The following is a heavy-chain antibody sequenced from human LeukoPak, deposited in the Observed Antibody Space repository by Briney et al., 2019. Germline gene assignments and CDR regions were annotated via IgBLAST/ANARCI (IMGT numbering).Heavy chain of an antibody. V-gene: IGHV4-34*01. Sequence: PSETLSLTCAVYGGSFSGYYWSWIRQPPGKGLEWIGEINHSGSTNYNPSLKSRVTISVDTSKNQFSLKLSSVTAADTAVYYCARRPYYYDSSGYYFAFDIWGQGTMVTVSS. CDR2: INHSGST. CDR3: ARRPYYYDSSGYYFAFDI. CDR1: GGSFSGYY. J-gene: IGHJ3*02. D-gene: IGHD3-22*01.